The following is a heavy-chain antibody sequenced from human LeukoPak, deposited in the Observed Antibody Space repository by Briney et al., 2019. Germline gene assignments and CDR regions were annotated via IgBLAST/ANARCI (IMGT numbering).Heavy chain of an antibody. CDR2: IYPGDSDT. V-gene: IGHV5-51*01. CDR3: ERRSGYSSSWYSFAQFDY. D-gene: IGHD6-13*01. J-gene: IGHJ4*02. Sequence: GESLKISCKGSGYSFTSYGIGWVRRIPGKGLGGMGIIYPGDSDTRYSPSFQGQFTISPDKSISTACPQWRSLKASDTAMTSCERRSGYSSSWYSFAQFDYWGQGTLLTVSS. CDR1: GYSFTSYG.